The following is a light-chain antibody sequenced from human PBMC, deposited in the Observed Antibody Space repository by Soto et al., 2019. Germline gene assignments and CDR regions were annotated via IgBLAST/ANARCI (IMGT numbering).Light chain of an antibody. CDR3: SSFISSSTIV. V-gene: IGLV2-14*01. CDR1: SSDVGDYKY. CDR2: EVS. J-gene: IGLJ1*01. Sequence: QSALTQPASVSGAPGQSITISCTGASSDVGDYKYVSWYQKHPGKAPKALIYEVSNRPSDVSLRFSGSKSGTTAFLTISGPQAEDEADYYCSSFISSSTIVFGSGTKVTVL.